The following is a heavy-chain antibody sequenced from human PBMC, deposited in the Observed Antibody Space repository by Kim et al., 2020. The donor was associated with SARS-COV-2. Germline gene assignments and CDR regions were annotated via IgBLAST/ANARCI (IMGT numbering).Heavy chain of an antibody. CDR2: IYFSAIT. J-gene: IGHJ5*02. D-gene: IGHD2-2*02. Sequence: SETLSLTCSVSGGSIFSNYYYWAWIRPPTGQGRVWYGNIYFSAITQYHPSLERRVTISIDRTGNRFSLKLTTVTAADTAIYYCARRTSIPRFDPWGQGTLVSVST. CDR1: GGSIFSNYYY. V-gene: IGHV4-39*07. CDR3: ARRTSIPRFDP.